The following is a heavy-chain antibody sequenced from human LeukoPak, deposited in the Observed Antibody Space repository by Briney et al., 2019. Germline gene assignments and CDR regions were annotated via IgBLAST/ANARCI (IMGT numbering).Heavy chain of an antibody. J-gene: IGHJ4*02. Sequence: GESLKISCKGCGYSFTSYWIGWVRQMPGKGLGWMGIIYPGDSDTRYSPSFQGQVTISADKSISTAYLQWSSLKASDTAMYYCARGTGVRYCSKGVCYTSDYWGQGTLVTVSS. CDR1: GYSFTSYW. D-gene: IGHD2-8*01. V-gene: IGHV5-51*01. CDR2: IYPGDSDT. CDR3: ARGTGVRYCSKGVCYTSDY.